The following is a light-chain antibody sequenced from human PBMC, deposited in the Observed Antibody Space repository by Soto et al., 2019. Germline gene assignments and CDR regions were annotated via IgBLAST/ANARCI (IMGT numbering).Light chain of an antibody. CDR3: QQSYSTPPIT. V-gene: IGKV1-39*01. CDR1: QSISSY. Sequence: DIQMTQSPSSLSASVGDRVTITCRASQSISSYLNWYQQKPGKAPKLLIYAASSLQSGVPSRFSGSGSGTDFTLTISSLQPEDFATYYCQQSYSTPPITFGQGIRLEIQ. CDR2: AAS. J-gene: IGKJ5*01.